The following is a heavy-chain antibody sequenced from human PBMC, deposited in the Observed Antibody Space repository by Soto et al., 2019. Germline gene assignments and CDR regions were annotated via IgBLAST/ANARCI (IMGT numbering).Heavy chain of an antibody. CDR2: ISYDGSNK. Sequence: QVQLVESGGGVVQPGRSLRLSCAASGFTFSSYAMHWVRQAPGKGLEWVAVISYDGSNKYYADSVKGRFTISRDNSKNTLYMQMNSLRAEDTAVYYCARGLRGPTGGDMVRGVLNYWGQGTLVTVSS. V-gene: IGHV3-30-3*01. J-gene: IGHJ4*02. D-gene: IGHD3-10*01. CDR1: GFTFSSYA. CDR3: ARGLRGPTGGDMVRGVLNY.